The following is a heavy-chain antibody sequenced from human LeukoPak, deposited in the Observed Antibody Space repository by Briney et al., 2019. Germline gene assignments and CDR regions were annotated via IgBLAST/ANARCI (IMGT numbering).Heavy chain of an antibody. D-gene: IGHD3-10*01. CDR2: ISIYNGKI. V-gene: IGHV1-18*01. Sequence: ASVKVSCKASGYTFTSYGISWVRQAPGQGLEWMGWISIYNGKINYAQKFQGRVTMTTDTSTSTAYMELRSLRSEDTAVYYCAAALGSGSYYLECWGQGTLVTVSS. CDR3: AAALGSGSYYLEC. CDR1: GYTFTSYG. J-gene: IGHJ4*02.